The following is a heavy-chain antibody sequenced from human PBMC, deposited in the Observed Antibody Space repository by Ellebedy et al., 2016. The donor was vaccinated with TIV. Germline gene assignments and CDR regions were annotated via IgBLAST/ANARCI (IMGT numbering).Heavy chain of an antibody. Sequence: GESLKISCAASGFTSDDYVIHWVRQAPGKGLVWPSRINGDGSSTTYADSVKGRFTISRDNVKNTLYLQMNSLRAEDTAVYYCARGDYYDIPDFWGQGTLVTVPS. J-gene: IGHJ4*02. D-gene: IGHD3-22*01. CDR3: ARGDYYDIPDF. CDR1: GFTSDDYV. V-gene: IGHV3-74*01. CDR2: INGDGSST.